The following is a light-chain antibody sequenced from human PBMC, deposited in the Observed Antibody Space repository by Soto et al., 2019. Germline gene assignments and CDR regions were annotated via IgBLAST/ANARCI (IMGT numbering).Light chain of an antibody. CDR1: QSVASNY. J-gene: IGKJ1*01. Sequence: EIVLTQSPGTLPLSTGERATLSCRASQSVASNYLAWYQQKPGQAPRLLIYAASGRATGIPDRFSGSGSGTDFTLTISRLEPEDFAVYYCQQYCSAPSTFGQGTKVEIK. V-gene: IGKV3-20*01. CDR2: AAS. CDR3: QQYCSAPST.